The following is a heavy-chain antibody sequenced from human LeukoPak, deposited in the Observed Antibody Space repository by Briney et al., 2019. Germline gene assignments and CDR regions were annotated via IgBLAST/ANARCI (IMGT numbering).Heavy chain of an antibody. CDR3: VRHIAMGSPLYD. CDR1: GASISSSYY. CDR2: IYFRGGT. J-gene: IGHJ4*02. V-gene: IGHV4-39*01. Sequence: SETLSLTCTVSGASISSSYYWGWLRQSPGTGLEWNASIYFRGGTYYNPSLKSRVAISVDATKNVCSLKLTSVAAAETAVYYCVRHIAMGSPLYDWGQGTLVTVSA. D-gene: IGHD6-13*01.